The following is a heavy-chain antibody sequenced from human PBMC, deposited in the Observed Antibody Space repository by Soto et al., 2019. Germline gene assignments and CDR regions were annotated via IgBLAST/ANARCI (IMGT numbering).Heavy chain of an antibody. Sequence: EVQLLESGGGLVQPGGSLRLSCAASGFTFSSYAMSWVRQAPGKGLEWVSAISGSGGSTYYADSVKGRFTISRDNSKNTLYLQMNSLRAKDTAVYYCAKDPPKDDILTGYYIDAFDIWGQGTMVTVSS. V-gene: IGHV3-23*01. CDR1: GFTFSSYA. J-gene: IGHJ3*02. CDR3: AKDPPKDDILTGYYIDAFDI. CDR2: ISGSGGST. D-gene: IGHD3-9*01.